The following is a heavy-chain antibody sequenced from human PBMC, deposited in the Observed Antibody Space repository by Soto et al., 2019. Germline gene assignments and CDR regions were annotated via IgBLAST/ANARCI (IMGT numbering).Heavy chain of an antibody. J-gene: IGHJ3*02. D-gene: IGHD2-21*02. CDR1: GFTFSSYA. CDR3: ARDRIVVVTAIQARGGRDDAFDI. V-gene: IGHV3-30-3*01. Sequence: QVQLVESGGGVVQPGRSLRLSCAASGFTFSSYAMHWVRQAPGKGLEWVAVISYDGSNKYYADSVKGRFTISRDNSKNTLYLQMNSLRAEDTAVYYCARDRIVVVTAIQARGGRDDAFDIWGQGTMVTVSS. CDR2: ISYDGSNK.